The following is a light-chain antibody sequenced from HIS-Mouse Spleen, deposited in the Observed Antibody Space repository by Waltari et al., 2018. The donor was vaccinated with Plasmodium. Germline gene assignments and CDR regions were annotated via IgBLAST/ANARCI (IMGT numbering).Light chain of an antibody. J-gene: IGKJ4*01. CDR3: QQYNNWPLT. Sequence: EIVMTQSPATLSVSPGERATLSCRSSQSVSSNLAGYQQKPGQAPRLLIYGASTRATGIPARVSGSGSGTEFTLTISSMQSEDFAVYYCQQYNNWPLTFGGGTKVEIK. V-gene: IGKV3-15*01. CDR1: QSVSSN. CDR2: GAS.